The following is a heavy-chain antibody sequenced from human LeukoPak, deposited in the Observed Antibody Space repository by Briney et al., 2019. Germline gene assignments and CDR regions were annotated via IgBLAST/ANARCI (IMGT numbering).Heavy chain of an antibody. Sequence: ASVKVSCKVSGYTLTELSMHCVRQAPGKGVEWRGGFDPEDGETIYTQKFQSRVTMTEDTSTDTAYMELSSLRSEDTAVYCCATLGATKDYWGQGTLVTVSS. CDR2: FDPEDGET. V-gene: IGHV1-24*01. CDR1: GYTLTELS. CDR3: ATLGATKDY. J-gene: IGHJ4*02. D-gene: IGHD1-26*01.